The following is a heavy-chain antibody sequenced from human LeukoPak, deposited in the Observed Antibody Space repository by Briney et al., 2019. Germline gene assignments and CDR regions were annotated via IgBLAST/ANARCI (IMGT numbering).Heavy chain of an antibody. CDR3: AKDADGPEY. J-gene: IGHJ4*02. CDR1: GLTFSDYS. Sequence: GGSLRLSCAVSGLTFSDYSMAWVRQAPGKGLFWVSGISAGGGRTYYADSVKGRFTISRDNSRNTLYLQMNSLSAEDTAVYYCAKDADGPEYWGQGTLVTVSS. V-gene: IGHV3-23*01. CDR2: ISAGGGRT. D-gene: IGHD5-24*01.